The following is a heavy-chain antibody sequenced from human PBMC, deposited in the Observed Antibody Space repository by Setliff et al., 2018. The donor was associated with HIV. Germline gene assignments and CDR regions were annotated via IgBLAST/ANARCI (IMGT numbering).Heavy chain of an antibody. CDR3: ARDLWELDTDLGAFDT. V-gene: IGHV4-39*02. Sequence: PSETLSLTCTVSGGSISSSSYYWGWIRQPPGKGLEWIGSIYYSGSTYYNPSLKSRVTISVDTSKNQFSLKLRSVTAADTAVYYCARDLWELDTDLGAFDTWGQGTMVTVSS. J-gene: IGHJ3*02. D-gene: IGHD1-26*01. CDR1: GGSISSSSYY. CDR2: IYYSGST.